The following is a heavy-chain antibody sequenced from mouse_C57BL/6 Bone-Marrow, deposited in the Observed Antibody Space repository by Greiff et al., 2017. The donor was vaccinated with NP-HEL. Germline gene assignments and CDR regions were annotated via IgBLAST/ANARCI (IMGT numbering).Heavy chain of an antibody. CDR2: IDPSDSYT. CDR1: GYTFTSYW. Sequence: QVQLQQPGAELVRPGTSVKLSCKASGYTFTSYWMHWVKQRPGQGLEWIGVIDPSDSYTNYNQKFKGKATLTVDTSSSTAYMQLSSLTSEDSAVYYCARERIYYGSSPFAYWGQGTLVTVSA. CDR3: ARERIYYGSSPFAY. D-gene: IGHD1-1*01. V-gene: IGHV1-59*01. J-gene: IGHJ3*01.